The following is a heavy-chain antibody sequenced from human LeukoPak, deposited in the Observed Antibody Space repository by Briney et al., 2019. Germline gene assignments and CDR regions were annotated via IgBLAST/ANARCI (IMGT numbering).Heavy chain of an antibody. CDR1: GGSISSYY. D-gene: IGHD6-13*01. V-gene: IGHV4-59*01. CDR3: ARGVRGSTAAGTFDY. Sequence: SETLSLTCTVSGGSISSYYWSWIRQPPGKGLEWIGYIYYSGSTNYNPSLKSRVTISVDTSKNQFSLKLSSVAAADTAVYYCARGVRGSTAAGTFDYWGQGTLVTVSS. CDR2: IYYSGST. J-gene: IGHJ4*02.